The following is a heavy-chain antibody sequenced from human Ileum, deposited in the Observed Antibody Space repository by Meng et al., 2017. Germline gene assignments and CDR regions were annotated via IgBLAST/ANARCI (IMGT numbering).Heavy chain of an antibody. J-gene: IGHJ4*02. CDR2: IIPIFGTA. V-gene: IGHV1-69*06. D-gene: IGHD2-2*01. CDR1: GGTFSSYA. CDR3: AIPDCSSTSCYAGY. Sequence: VQRVQSGAEGKKPGSAVKVSCKSSGGTFSSYAISWVRQAPGQGLEWMGGIIPIFGTANYAQKFQGRVTITADKSTSTAYMELSSLRSEDTAVYYCAIPDCSSTSCYAGYWGQGTLVTVSS.